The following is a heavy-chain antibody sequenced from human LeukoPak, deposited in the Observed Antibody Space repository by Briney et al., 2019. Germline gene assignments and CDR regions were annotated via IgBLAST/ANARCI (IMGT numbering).Heavy chain of an antibody. CDR1: GGTFSSYA. D-gene: IGHD3-22*01. CDR3: ARGSYSSGYSGY. V-gene: IGHV1-69*05. CDR2: ITPIFGTA. J-gene: IGHJ4*02. Sequence: GASVKVSCKASGGTFSSYAISWVRQAPGQGLEWMGRITPIFGTANYAQKFQGRVTITTDESTSTAYMELSSLRSEDTAVYYCARGSYSSGYSGYWGQGTLVTVSS.